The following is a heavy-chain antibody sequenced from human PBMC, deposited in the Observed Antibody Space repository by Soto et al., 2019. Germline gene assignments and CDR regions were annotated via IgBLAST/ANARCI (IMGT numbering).Heavy chain of an antibody. CDR3: ARHTPAISISDH. Sequence: ASETLSHTCTVSGGSSISSSYCWGWIRKPPGKGLEWIGSIYYSGSTYYNPSLKSRVTISVDTSKNQFSLKLSSVTAADTAVYYCARHTPAISISDHWGQGTLVTVS. V-gene: IGHV4-39*01. CDR1: GGSSISSSYC. J-gene: IGHJ4*02. CDR2: IYYSGST. D-gene: IGHD2-15*01.